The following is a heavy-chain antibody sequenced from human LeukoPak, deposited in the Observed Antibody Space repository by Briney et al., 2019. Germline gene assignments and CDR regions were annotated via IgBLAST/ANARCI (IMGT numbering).Heavy chain of an antibody. CDR1: GFTFSSYS. D-gene: IGHD3-3*01. Sequence: GGSLRLSCAASGFTFSSYSMNWVRQAPGKGLEWVSSISSSSSYIYYADSVKGRFTISRDNAKNSLYLQMNGLRAEDTAVYYCARVGVTIFGVVIHYFDYWGQGTLVTVSS. CDR2: ISSSSSYI. V-gene: IGHV3-21*01. J-gene: IGHJ4*02. CDR3: ARVGVTIFGVVIHYFDY.